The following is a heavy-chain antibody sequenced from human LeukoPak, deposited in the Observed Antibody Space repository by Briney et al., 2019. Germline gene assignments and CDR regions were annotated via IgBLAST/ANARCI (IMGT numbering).Heavy chain of an antibody. Sequence: SQTLSLTCTVSGGSISSGSYYWSWIRQPAGKGLEWIGRIYTSGSTSYNPSLKSRVTISVDTSKDQFSLKLSSVTAADTAVYYCARGAGIAVAGTRFDPWGQGTLVTVSS. CDR3: ARGAGIAVAGTRFDP. CDR1: GGSISSGSYY. J-gene: IGHJ5*02. CDR2: IYTSGST. V-gene: IGHV4-61*02. D-gene: IGHD6-19*01.